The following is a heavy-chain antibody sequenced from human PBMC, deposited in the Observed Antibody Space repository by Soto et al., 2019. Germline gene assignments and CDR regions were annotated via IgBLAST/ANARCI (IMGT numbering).Heavy chain of an antibody. V-gene: IGHV3-23*01. CDR1: GFTFSSYA. CDR3: AKSPPSTVTTYYFDY. J-gene: IGHJ4*02. D-gene: IGHD4-4*01. CDR2: ISGSGGST. Sequence: GESLKISCAASGFTFSSYAMSWVRQAPGKGLEWVSAISGSGGSTYYADSVKGRFTISRDNSKNTLYLQMNSLRAEDTAVYYCAKSPPSTVTTYYFDYWGQGTLVTV.